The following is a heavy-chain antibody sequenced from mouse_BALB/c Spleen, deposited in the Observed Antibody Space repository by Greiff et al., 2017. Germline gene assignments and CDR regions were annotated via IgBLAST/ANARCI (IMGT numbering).Heavy chain of an antibody. J-gene: IGHJ2*01. V-gene: IGHV10-1*02. CDR2: IRSKSNNYAT. CDR1: GFTFNTYA. D-gene: IGHD1-1*02. Sequence: EVKVVESGGGLVQPKGSLKLSCAASGFTFNTYAMNWVRQAPGKGLEWVARIRSKSNNYATYYADSVKDRFTISRDDSQSMLYLQMNNLKTEDTAMYYCVRQGWDYFDYWGQGTTLTVSS. CDR3: VRQGWDYFDY.